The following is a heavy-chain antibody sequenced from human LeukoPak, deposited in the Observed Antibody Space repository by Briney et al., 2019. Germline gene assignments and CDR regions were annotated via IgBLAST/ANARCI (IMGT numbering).Heavy chain of an antibody. J-gene: IGHJ5*02. V-gene: IGHV4-61*10. CDR2: IYHSGST. CDR3: ARTNAYYYDSSGNDWFDP. Sequence: SETLSLTCTVSGGSISSGSYYWSWIRQPAGKGLEWIGYIYHSGSTNYNPSLKSRVTISVDTSKNQFSLKLSSVTAADTAVYYCARTNAYYYDSSGNDWFDPWGQGILVTVSS. CDR1: GGSISSGSYY. D-gene: IGHD3-22*01.